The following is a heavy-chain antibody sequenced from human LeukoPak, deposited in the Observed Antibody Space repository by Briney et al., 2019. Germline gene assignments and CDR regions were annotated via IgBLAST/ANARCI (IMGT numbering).Heavy chain of an antibody. CDR2: IDKDGSST. CDR1: GFTFSSYW. Sequence: GGSLRLSCAASGFTFSSYWMQWVRQAPGKGLVWVSRIDKDGSSTTYADSVKGRFTISRDNAKNMLYMQMNSPGAEDTAVYYCAREVPRGGSYYEDYWGQGTLVTVSS. J-gene: IGHJ4*02. V-gene: IGHV3-74*01. CDR3: AREVPRGGSYYEDY. D-gene: IGHD1-26*01.